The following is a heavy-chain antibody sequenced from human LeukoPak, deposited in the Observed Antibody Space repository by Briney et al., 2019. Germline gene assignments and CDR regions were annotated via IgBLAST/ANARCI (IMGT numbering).Heavy chain of an antibody. CDR1: GYTFTSYG. CDR3: ARVRVVPGFNWFDP. D-gene: IGHD3-10*01. CDR2: ISAYNGNT. V-gene: IGHV1-18*01. Sequence: ASVKVSCKASGYTFTSYGISWVRQAPGQGLEWMGWISAYNGNTNYAQKLQGRVTMTTDTSTSTAYMELRSLRSEDTAVYYCARVRVVPGFNWFDPWGQEPWSPSPQ. J-gene: IGHJ5*02.